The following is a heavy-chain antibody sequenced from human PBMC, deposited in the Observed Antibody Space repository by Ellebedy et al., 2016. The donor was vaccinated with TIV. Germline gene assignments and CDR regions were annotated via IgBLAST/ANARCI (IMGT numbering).Heavy chain of an antibody. V-gene: IGHV3-23*01. CDR2: LSGSGGNT. CDR1: GFTFSNYA. D-gene: IGHD4-17*01. Sequence: GESLKISCAASGFTFSNYAMSWVRQAPGKGLEWVSALSGSGGNTYYADFVKGRFTMSRENFRNTLDLQMDTLRADDTAVYYCAKLPTVSPGRDWFDPWGQGTLVTVSS. CDR3: AKLPTVSPGRDWFDP. J-gene: IGHJ5*02.